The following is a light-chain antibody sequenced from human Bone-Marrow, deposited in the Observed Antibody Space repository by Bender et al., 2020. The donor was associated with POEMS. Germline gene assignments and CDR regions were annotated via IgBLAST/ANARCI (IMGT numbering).Light chain of an antibody. Sequence: QSAPTQPASVSGSPGQSITISCTGTSSDVGTYDLVSWYQHHPGKAPKLMIYDVSNRPSGISSRFSGSKSGNTASLTISGLQAEDEADFYCRSYTSSDTHVFGTGTKVTVL. CDR2: DVS. V-gene: IGLV2-14*02. CDR3: RSYTSSDTHV. J-gene: IGLJ1*01. CDR1: SSDVGTYDL.